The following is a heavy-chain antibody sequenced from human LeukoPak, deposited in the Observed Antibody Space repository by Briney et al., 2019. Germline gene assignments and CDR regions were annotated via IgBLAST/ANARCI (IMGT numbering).Heavy chain of an antibody. CDR2: ISGYGAST. J-gene: IGHJ3*02. V-gene: IGHV3-23*01. CDR3: ATFYGSGKGGAFDI. CDR1: RFTFPNYA. Sequence: GGSLRLSCAASRFTFPNYAMSWVRQAPGKGLQWVSYISGYGASTFYADSVKGRFTISRDNSKNTLSLQMNSLRAEDTAVYYCATFYGSGKGGAFDIWGQGTMVTVSS. D-gene: IGHD3-10*01.